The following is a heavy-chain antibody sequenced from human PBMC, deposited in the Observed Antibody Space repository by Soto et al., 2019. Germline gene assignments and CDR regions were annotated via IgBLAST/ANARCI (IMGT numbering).Heavy chain of an antibody. CDR3: AKKSTGNSHFYFHY. CDR1: GVIFRTFG. D-gene: IGHD2-8*02. Sequence: GGSLRLSCAASGVIFRTFGMSGVRQAPGKGLEWVSSISDGGGRTYYADSVRGRFTISRDNSKNTLYLQMNSLRAEDTAVYYCAKKSTGNSHFYFHYRGQGALVTLSS. V-gene: IGHV3-23*01. CDR2: ISDGGGRT. J-gene: IGHJ4*02.